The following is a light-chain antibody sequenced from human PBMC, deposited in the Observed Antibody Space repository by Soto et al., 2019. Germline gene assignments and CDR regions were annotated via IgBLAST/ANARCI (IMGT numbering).Light chain of an antibody. CDR3: SSYTSGSTVV. J-gene: IGLJ2*01. V-gene: IGLV2-14*03. CDR1: SSDVGGYNF. CDR2: DVS. Sequence: QSALTQPASVSGSPGQSITISCSGTSSDVGGYNFVSWHQQHPGKAPKVMIYDVSNRPSGVSNRFSGSKSGNTASLTISGLQAEDEADYYCSSYTSGSTVVFGGGNKLTVL.